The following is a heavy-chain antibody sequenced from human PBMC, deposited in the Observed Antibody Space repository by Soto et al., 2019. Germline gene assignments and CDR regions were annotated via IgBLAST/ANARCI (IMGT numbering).Heavy chain of an antibody. CDR1: GFTFSSYG. V-gene: IGHV3-33*01. J-gene: IGHJ6*02. Sequence: GGSLILSCAASGFTFSSYGMHWVRQAPGKGLEWVAVIWYDGSNKYYADSVKGRFTISRDNSKNTLYLQMNSLRAEDTAVYYCARDLSKYSGYDYYYYYGMDVWGQGTTVTVSS. CDR2: IWYDGSNK. CDR3: ARDLSKYSGYDYYYYYGMDV. D-gene: IGHD5-12*01.